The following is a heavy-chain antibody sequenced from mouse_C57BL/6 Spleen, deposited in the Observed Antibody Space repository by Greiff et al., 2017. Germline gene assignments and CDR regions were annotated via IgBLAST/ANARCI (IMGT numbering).Heavy chain of an antibody. Sequence: VQGVESGAELAKPGASVKLSCKASGYTFTSYWMHWVKQRPGQGLEWIGYINPSSGYTKYNQKFKDKATLTADKSSSTAYMQLSSLTYEDSAVYYCAIYDYDGYFDVWGTGTTVTVSS. CDR2: INPSSGYT. V-gene: IGHV1-7*01. J-gene: IGHJ1*03. CDR3: AIYDYDGYFDV. D-gene: IGHD2-4*01. CDR1: GYTFTSYW.